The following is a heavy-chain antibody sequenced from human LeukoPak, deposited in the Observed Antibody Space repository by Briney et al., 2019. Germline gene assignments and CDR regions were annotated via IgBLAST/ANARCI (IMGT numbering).Heavy chain of an antibody. Sequence: PGVSLRLSCAASGLTGSHNYVSWVRQAPGKGLEWVSAIHTSGDTCYADSVKGRFTISRDTSKNTLYLQINGLRVEDTAVYCCIVFGDSNHWGQGTLVTVSS. CDR1: GLTGSHNY. J-gene: IGHJ5*02. CDR3: IVFGDSNH. D-gene: IGHD4-17*01. V-gene: IGHV3-53*01. CDR2: IHTSGDT.